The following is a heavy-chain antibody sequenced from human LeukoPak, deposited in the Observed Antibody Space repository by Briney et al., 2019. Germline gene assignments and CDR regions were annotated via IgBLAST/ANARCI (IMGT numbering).Heavy chain of an antibody. D-gene: IGHD6-19*01. V-gene: IGHV4-38-2*01. CDR1: SYSISSGYY. Sequence: SETLSLTCAVSSYSISSGYYWGWIRQPPGKGLEWIGSIYHSGSTYYNPSLKSRVTISVDTSKNQFSLKLSSVTAADTSVYYCASHSSGWSARFDPWGQGTLVTVSS. CDR2: IYHSGST. CDR3: ASHSSGWSARFDP. J-gene: IGHJ5*02.